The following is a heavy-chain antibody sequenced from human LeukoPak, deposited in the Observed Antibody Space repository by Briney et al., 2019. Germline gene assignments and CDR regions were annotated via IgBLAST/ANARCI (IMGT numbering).Heavy chain of an antibody. J-gene: IGHJ4*02. CDR1: GFTFDDYA. CDR2: ISWNSGSI. V-gene: IGHV3-9*01. D-gene: IGHD3-22*01. CDR3: AKGGSFAHYYDSSGYSN. Sequence: GRSLRLSCAASGFTFDDYAMHWVRQAPGKGLEWVSGISWNSGSIGYADSVKGRFTISRDNAKNSLYLQMNSLRAEDTALYYCAKGGSFAHYYDSSGYSNWGQGTLVTVSS.